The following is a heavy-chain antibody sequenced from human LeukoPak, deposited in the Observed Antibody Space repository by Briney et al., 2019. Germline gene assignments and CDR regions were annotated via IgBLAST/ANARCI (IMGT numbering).Heavy chain of an antibody. CDR3: ARDSRVTNGDY. D-gene: IGHD3-10*01. J-gene: IGHJ4*02. V-gene: IGHV1-2*02. CDR2: VTPTNSDT. CDR1: GYTFTGYY. Sequence: ASVKVSCKASGYTFTGYYMHWVGQAPGQGQECFAFVTPTNSDTKSAPKFQGTVTMTRDTSVSTAYMELSRLRSDDTAVYYCARDSRVTNGDYWGQGTLVTVSS.